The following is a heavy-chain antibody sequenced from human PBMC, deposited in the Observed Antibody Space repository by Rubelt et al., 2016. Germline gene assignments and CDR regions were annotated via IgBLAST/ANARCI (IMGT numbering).Heavy chain of an antibody. Sequence: QVQLVQSGAEVKKPGASVKVSCTVSGYTLTELSMHWVRQAPGKGLEWLGGVDPEDGETIYAQKFQGRVTITAAESTSTAYMELSCLRSEDTAVDYCARASSTSYWEGWFDPWGQGTLVTVSS. CDR3: ARASSTSYWEGWFDP. D-gene: IGHD2-2*01. V-gene: IGHV1-24*01. CDR2: VDPEDGET. J-gene: IGHJ5*02. CDR1: GYTLTELS.